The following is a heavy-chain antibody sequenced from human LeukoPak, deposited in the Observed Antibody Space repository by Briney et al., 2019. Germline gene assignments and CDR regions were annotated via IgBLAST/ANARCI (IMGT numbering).Heavy chain of an antibody. J-gene: IGHJ2*01. Sequence: SETLSLTCTVSGGSISSGGFYWSWIRQLSGKGLEWIGYIYDSGSTYYNPSLKSRVTMSVDTSKNQFSLKLNSVTAADTAVYYCTRGGRGSGSDYWYFDLWGRGTLVTVSS. CDR2: IYDSGST. V-gene: IGHV4-31*03. D-gene: IGHD3-10*01. CDR3: TRGGRGSGSDYWYFDL. CDR1: GGSISSGGFY.